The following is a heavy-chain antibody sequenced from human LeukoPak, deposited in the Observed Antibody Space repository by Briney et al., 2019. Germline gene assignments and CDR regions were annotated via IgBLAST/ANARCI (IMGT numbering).Heavy chain of an antibody. CDR1: GFTFSNYG. Sequence: GGSLRLSCGASGFTFSNYGMLWVRQAPGKGLEWVAVISYDGSNKYYADSVKGRFTISRDNSKNTLYLQMNSLRAEDTAVYYCASLHGFWSGYFDYWGQGTLVTVSS. V-gene: IGHV3-30*19. D-gene: IGHD3/OR15-3a*01. CDR2: ISYDGSNK. J-gene: IGHJ4*02. CDR3: ASLHGFWSGYFDY.